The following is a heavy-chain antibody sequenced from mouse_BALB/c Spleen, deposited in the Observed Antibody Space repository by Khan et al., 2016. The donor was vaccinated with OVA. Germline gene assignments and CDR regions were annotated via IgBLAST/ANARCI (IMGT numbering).Heavy chain of an antibody. J-gene: IGHJ4*01. D-gene: IGHD2-14*01. Sequence: QIQLVQSGPELKKPGETVRIFCKASGYTFTPAGIQWVQQMPGKGLKWIGWINTHSGVPKYAEDFKGRFAFSLEISVNTAYLQITNLKNEDTATYFCEIAGAAYYRNDGGAMECWEQGSSV. CDR1: GYTFTPAG. V-gene: IGHV9-4*02. CDR2: INTHSGVP. CDR3: EIAGAAYYRNDGGAMEC.